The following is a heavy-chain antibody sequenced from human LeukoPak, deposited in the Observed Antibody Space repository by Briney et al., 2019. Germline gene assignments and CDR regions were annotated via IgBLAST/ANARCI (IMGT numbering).Heavy chain of an antibody. D-gene: IGHD2-15*01. CDR1: GGSFSSEA. J-gene: IGHJ4*02. CDR3: GRKAGDCGGGSCYSIDY. CDR2: ITPIFGTA. V-gene: IGHV1-69*05. Sequence: PSASVKVSCKAFGGSFSSEAISWVRQAPGQGLECMGGITPIFGTANYAQKFQGRVTITTDESTSTAYMEVSSLRSEDTAVYYCGRKAGDCGGGSCYSIDYWGQGTLVTVSS.